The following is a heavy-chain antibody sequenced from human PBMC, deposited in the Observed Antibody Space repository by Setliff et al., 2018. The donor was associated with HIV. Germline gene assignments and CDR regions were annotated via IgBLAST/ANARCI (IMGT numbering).Heavy chain of an antibody. CDR3: ARNFGLSPSGKYYYYYGMDI. D-gene: IGHD3-10*01. CDR2: VNPNSGDA. CDR1: GYTFTGHY. Sequence: ASVKVSCKASGYTFTGHYLHWVRQAPGQGLEWLGWVNPNSGDAIYAQNFQGRVTMTRDTPINAAYMELRGLRSDDTAVYYCARNFGLSPSGKYYYYYGMDIWGQGTTVTVSS. J-gene: IGHJ6*02. V-gene: IGHV1-2*02.